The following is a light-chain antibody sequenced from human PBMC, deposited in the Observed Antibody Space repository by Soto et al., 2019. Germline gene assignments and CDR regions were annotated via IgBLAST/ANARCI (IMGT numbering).Light chain of an antibody. CDR1: SSNIGAGYD. V-gene: IGLV1-40*01. Sequence: QSVLTQPPSVSGAPGQRVTISCTGSSSNIGAGYDVHWFQQLPGTAPKLLIYGNSNRPSGVPDRFSGSKSGTSASLAITGLQAEDEADYYCSSYVTSNVVVFGGGTQLTVL. CDR3: SSYVTSNVVV. CDR2: GNS. J-gene: IGLJ2*01.